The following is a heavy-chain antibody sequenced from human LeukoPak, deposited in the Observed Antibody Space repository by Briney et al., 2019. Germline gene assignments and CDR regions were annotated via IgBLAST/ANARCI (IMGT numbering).Heavy chain of an antibody. CDR1: GFTFSSYS. Sequence: PGGSLRLSCSASGFTFSSYSMNWVRQAPGKGLEWVSSISSSSSCKYYADSVKGRFTISRDNAKNSLYLQMNSLRAEDTAVYYCARVRIWSGCDDYWGQGTLVTVSS. V-gene: IGHV3-21*01. CDR2: ISSSSSCK. J-gene: IGHJ4*02. CDR3: ARVRIWSGCDDY. D-gene: IGHD3-3*01.